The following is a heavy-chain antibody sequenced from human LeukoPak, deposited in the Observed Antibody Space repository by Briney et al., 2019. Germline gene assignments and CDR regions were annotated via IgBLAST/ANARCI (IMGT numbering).Heavy chain of an antibody. Sequence: SETLSLTCTVSGGSISRDYWSWIRQPPGKGLEWIGYIYYSGSTNYNPSLKSRVTISVDTSKNQFSLKLSSVTAADTAVYYCARGRSGSSKEDAFDIWGQGTMVTVSS. D-gene: IGHD1-26*01. CDR3: ARGRSGSSKEDAFDI. V-gene: IGHV4-59*08. CDR2: IYYSGST. J-gene: IGHJ3*02. CDR1: GGSISRDY.